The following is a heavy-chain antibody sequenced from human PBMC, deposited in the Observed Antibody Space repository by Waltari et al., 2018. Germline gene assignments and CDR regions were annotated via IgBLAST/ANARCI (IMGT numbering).Heavy chain of an antibody. D-gene: IGHD3-22*01. CDR3: ARQDYYYVKGYFDL. CDR1: GVSISSVAYY. CDR2: IFYSGAT. V-gene: IGHV4-39*01. J-gene: IGHJ2*01. Sequence: QLQLQESGPGLVKPSETVSLPCTVSGVSISSVAYYWGWVRQPPGKGLEFIASIFYSGATYYNPSLESRVTISVDTSKNQFSLELTSVTDADTAVYYCARQDYYYVKGYFDLWGRGTLVTVSS.